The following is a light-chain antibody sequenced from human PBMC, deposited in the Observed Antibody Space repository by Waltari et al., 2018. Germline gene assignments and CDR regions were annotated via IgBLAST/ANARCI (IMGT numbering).Light chain of an antibody. CDR1: SSDVGRYNY. V-gene: IGLV2-11*01. Sequence: SALTQPRSVSGSPGQSVTISCTGTSSDVGRYNYVSWNQQHPGKAPKLMIYDVNVRPSGVPDRFSGSKSGNTASLTISGLQAEDEGDYYCCSYAGSYTWVFGGGTKLTVL. CDR3: CSYAGSYTWV. CDR2: DVN. J-gene: IGLJ3*02.